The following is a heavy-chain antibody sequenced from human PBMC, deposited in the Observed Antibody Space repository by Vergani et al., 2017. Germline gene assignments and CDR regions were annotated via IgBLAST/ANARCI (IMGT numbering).Heavy chain of an antibody. CDR1: GGTFSSYA. J-gene: IGHJ4*02. D-gene: IGHD5-18*01. CDR2: IIPIFGNA. CDR3: ARDAALADTAMVNPFGY. V-gene: IGHV1-69*01. Sequence: QVQLVQSGAEVKKPGSSVKVSCKASGGTFSSYAISWVRQAPGQGLEWLGGIIPIFGNANYAQKFQGRVTMTADYSTSTAYMELSRLRSEDTAVYYCARDAALADTAMVNPFGYWGQGTLVTVSS.